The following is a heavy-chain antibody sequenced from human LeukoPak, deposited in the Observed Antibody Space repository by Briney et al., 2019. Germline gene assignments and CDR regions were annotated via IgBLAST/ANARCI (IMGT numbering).Heavy chain of an antibody. Sequence: PVTVSFKASGGTFSSYAISWVRQAPGQGLEWMGRIIPIFGTANYAQKFQGRVTITTDESTSTAYMELSSLRSEDTAVYYCAGNYGDESRAFDIWGQGTMVTVSS. CDR3: AGNYGDESRAFDI. CDR1: GGTFSSYA. J-gene: IGHJ3*02. V-gene: IGHV1-69*05. CDR2: IIPIFGTA. D-gene: IGHD4-17*01.